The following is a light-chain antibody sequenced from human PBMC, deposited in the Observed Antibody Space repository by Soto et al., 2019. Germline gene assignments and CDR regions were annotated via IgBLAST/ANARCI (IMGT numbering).Light chain of an antibody. CDR3: QQRSNRPPYT. Sequence: EIVLTQSPATLSLSPGERATLSCRASQSVSSYLAWYQQKPGQAPRLLIYDASNRATGIPARFSGSGSGTDFILTISSLRPEHLAVYISQQRSNRPPYTFGQGTKLEIK. CDR1: QSVSSY. J-gene: IGKJ2*01. CDR2: DAS. V-gene: IGKV3-11*01.